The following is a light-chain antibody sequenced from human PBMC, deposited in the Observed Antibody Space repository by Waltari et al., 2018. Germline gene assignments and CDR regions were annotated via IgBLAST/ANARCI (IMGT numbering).Light chain of an antibody. Sequence: QAALTQPRPVSGSPGQSVTISCTGTRSDIGADNYVSWYQQRPGTAPKFMIYEVSKRPSGVSDRFSGSKSGNTASLTISGLQAEDEADYYCCSYAGSYTFVFGSGTKLTVL. CDR2: EVS. CDR3: CSYAGSYTFV. V-gene: IGLV2-11*01. CDR1: RSDIGADNY. J-gene: IGLJ6*01.